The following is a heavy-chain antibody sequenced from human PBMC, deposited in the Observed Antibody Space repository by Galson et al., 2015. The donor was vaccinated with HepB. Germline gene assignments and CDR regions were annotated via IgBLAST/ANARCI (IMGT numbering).Heavy chain of an antibody. J-gene: IGHJ4*02. CDR1: GFTFNIYW. D-gene: IGHD3-10*01. V-gene: IGHV3-7*03. Sequence: SLRLSCAGSGFTFNIYWMSWVRQAPGKGLEWVANIKTDGSETNHVDSVKGRFTISRDNAKNSLYLQMNSLRAEDTAMYYCARDYFYGSGSYSIYYFDNWGQGTLVTVSS. CDR3: ARDYFYGSGSYSIYYFDN. CDR2: IKTDGSET.